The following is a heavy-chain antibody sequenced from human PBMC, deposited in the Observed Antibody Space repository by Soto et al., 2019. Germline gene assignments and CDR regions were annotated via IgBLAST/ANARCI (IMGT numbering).Heavy chain of an antibody. J-gene: IGHJ2*01. V-gene: IGHV2-26*01. CDR2: IFSNDEK. CDR3: ARIKDIAAAGTEWYFDL. Sequence: QVTLKESGPVLVKPTETLTLTCTVSGFSLSNARMGVSWIRHPPGKALEWLAHIFSNDEKSYSTSLKSRLTISKDTSKSQVVLTMTNMDPVDTATYYCARIKDIAAAGTEWYFDLWGRGTLVTVSS. CDR1: GFSLSNARMG. D-gene: IGHD6-13*01.